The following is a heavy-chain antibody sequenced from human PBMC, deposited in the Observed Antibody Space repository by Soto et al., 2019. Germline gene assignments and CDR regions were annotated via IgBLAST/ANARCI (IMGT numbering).Heavy chain of an antibody. CDR2: IIPMLGVA. CDR3: AGVAEMGTVTKGYYYYMDV. D-gene: IGHD4-17*01. Sequence: QVQLVQSGAEVKKPGSSVKVSCKASGDTFSNHTISWVRQAPGQGLEWMGRIIPMLGVANYAQKFQGRVTITADKSTGTAYMELSSLRSADTAVYYCAGVAEMGTVTKGYYYYMDVWGKGTTVTVSS. V-gene: IGHV1-69*04. J-gene: IGHJ6*03. CDR1: GDTFSNHT.